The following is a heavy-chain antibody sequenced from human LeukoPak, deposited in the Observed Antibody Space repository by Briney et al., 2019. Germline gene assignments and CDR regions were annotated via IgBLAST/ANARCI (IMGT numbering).Heavy chain of an antibody. J-gene: IGHJ4*02. V-gene: IGHV5-51*01. CDR2: IYPGDSDT. D-gene: IGHD6-13*01. CDR1: GYSFTSYW. CDR3: ARGEAAAGDY. Sequence: GGSLRLSCKGFGYSFTSYWIGWVRQMPGKGLGWMGIIYPGDSDTRYSPSFQGQVTISADKSISTAYLQWSSLKASDTAMYYCARGEAAAGDYWGQGTLVTVSS.